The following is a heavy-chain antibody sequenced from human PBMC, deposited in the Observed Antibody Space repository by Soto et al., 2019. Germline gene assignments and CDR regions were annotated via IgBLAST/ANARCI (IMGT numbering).Heavy chain of an antibody. D-gene: IGHD2-2*01. J-gene: IGHJ3*02. CDR2: IYYSGST. CDR1: GGSISSYY. V-gene: IGHV4-59*01. Sequence: SETLSLTCTVSGGSISSYYWSWIRQPPGKGLEWIGYIYYSGSTNYNPSLKSRVTISVDTSKNQFSLKLSSVTAADTAVYYCARVFSRFDAFDIWGQGTMVTVS. CDR3: ARVFSRFDAFDI.